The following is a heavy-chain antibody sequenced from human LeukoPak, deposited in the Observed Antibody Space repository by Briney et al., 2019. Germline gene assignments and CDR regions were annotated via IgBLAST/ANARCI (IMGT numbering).Heavy chain of an antibody. CDR2: IIPIFGTA. J-gene: IGHJ3*02. CDR1: GGTFSSYA. Sequence: GSSVKVSCKASGGTFSSYAISRVRQAPGQGLEWMGGIIPIFGTANYAQKFQGRVTITADESTSTAYMELSSLRSEDTAVYYCARGRASSTSPYAFDIWGQGTMVTVSS. D-gene: IGHD2-2*01. CDR3: ARGRASSTSPYAFDI. V-gene: IGHV1-69*01.